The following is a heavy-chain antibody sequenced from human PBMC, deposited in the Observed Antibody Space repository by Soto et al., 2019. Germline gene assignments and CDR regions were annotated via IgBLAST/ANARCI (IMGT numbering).Heavy chain of an antibody. CDR2: INHSGST. CDR3: ARDGSERYYGMDV. V-gene: IGHV4-34*01. Sequence: SETLSLTCAAYGGSFSGYYWSWIRQPPGKGLEWIGEINHSGSTNYNPSLKSRVTISVDTSKNQFSLKLSSVTAADTAVYYCARDGSERYYGMDVWGQGTTVTVS. D-gene: IGHD3-10*01. J-gene: IGHJ6*02. CDR1: GGSFSGYY.